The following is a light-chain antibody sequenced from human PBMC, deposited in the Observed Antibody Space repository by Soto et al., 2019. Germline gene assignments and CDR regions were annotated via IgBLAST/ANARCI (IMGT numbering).Light chain of an antibody. CDR1: QDISNY. CDR2: DAS. V-gene: IGKV1-33*01. J-gene: IGKJ3*01. Sequence: DIQMTQSPSSLSASVGDRVTITCQASQDISNYLNWYQQKPGKAPKLLIYDASNLETGVPSRFSGSGSGTDFTFTISSLQHEDIATYYCQQYDNLLMVTFGPGTKVDIK. CDR3: QQYDNLLMVT.